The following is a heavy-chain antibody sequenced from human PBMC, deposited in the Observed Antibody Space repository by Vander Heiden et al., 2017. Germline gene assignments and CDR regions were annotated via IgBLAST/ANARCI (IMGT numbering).Heavy chain of an antibody. CDR3: AKTFSNSWDPGWFGP. Sequence: EVQLVESGEGSVQPGESLSISCSASGFTFNDYNMNWVRQAPGKGLELISFISRYSGIIHYADSVKGRFTISRDNAQNTLYLQMNSLRVEDTAVYYCAKTFSNSWDPGWFGPWGQGSLVTVSS. CDR1: GFTFNDYN. V-gene: IGHV3-48*01. CDR2: ISRYSGII. D-gene: IGHD2-2*01. J-gene: IGHJ5*02.